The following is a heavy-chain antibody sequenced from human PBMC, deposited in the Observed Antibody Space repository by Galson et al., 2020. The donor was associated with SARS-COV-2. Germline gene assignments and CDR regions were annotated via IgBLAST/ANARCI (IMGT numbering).Heavy chain of an antibody. CDR1: GGSISSGRYY. CDR2: IYTSGST. CDR3: AKGPVAGTGF. J-gene: IGHJ4*02. Sequence: SETLSLTCTVSGGSISSGRYYWSWIRQPAGKGLEWIGRIYTSGSTNYNPSLKSRVTISLDTSKNHFSLTLTSVTAADTAVYYCAKGPVAGTGFWGPGTLVTVSS. V-gene: IGHV4-61*02. D-gene: IGHD6-19*01.